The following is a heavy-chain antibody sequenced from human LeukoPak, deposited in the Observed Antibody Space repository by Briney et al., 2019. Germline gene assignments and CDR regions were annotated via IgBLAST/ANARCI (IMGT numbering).Heavy chain of an antibody. Sequence: GGSLRLSCAASGFTFSSYGMHWVRQAPGKGLGWVAVIWYDGSNKYYADSVKGRFTISRDNSKNTLYLQMNSLRAEDTAVYYCARGKLLGYCSSTSCSMGEGWFDPWGQGTLVTVSS. D-gene: IGHD2-2*01. CDR2: IWYDGSNK. J-gene: IGHJ5*02. V-gene: IGHV3-33*01. CDR1: GFTFSSYG. CDR3: ARGKLLGYCSSTSCSMGEGWFDP.